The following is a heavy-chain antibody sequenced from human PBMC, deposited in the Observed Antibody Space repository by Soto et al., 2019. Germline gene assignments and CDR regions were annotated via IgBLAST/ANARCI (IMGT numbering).Heavy chain of an antibody. CDR3: ARGRGSGSYYIRGGYYFDY. J-gene: IGHJ4*02. Sequence: QVQLVQSGAEVKKPGASVKVSCKASGYTFTGYYMHWVRQAPGQGLEWMGWINPNSGGTNYAQKFQGWVTMTRDTSISTAYMELSRLRSDDTAVYYCARGRGSGSYYIRGGYYFDYWGQGTLVTVSS. CDR1: GYTFTGYY. V-gene: IGHV1-2*04. CDR2: INPNSGGT. D-gene: IGHD3-10*01.